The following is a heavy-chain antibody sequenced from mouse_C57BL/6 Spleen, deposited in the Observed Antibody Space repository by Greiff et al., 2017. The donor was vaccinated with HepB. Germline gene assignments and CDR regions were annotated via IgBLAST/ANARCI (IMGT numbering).Heavy chain of an antibody. D-gene: IGHD1-1*01. V-gene: IGHV1-81*01. Sequence: VQLQQSGAELARPGASVKLSCKASGYTFTSYGISWVKQRTGQGLEWIGEIYPRSGNTYYNEKFKGKATLTADKSSSTAYMELRSLTSEDSAVYFSARRDYGSSYGYFDVWGTGTTVTVSS. CDR3: ARRDYGSSYGYFDV. J-gene: IGHJ1*03. CDR1: GYTFTSYG. CDR2: IYPRSGNT.